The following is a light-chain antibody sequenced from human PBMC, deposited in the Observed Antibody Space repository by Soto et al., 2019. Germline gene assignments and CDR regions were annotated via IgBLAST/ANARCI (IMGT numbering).Light chain of an antibody. J-gene: IGKJ1*01. V-gene: IGKV1-39*01. CDR1: QSISSY. Sequence: DIPMTQSPSSLSTSVEDRVTITCRASQSISSYLNWYQQKPGKAPKLLIYAASSLQSGDPSRFSGSGSRTDFTLTISSLQPEDFATYYGQQSYSTPPTFGQGTKVEIK. CDR2: AAS. CDR3: QQSYSTPPT.